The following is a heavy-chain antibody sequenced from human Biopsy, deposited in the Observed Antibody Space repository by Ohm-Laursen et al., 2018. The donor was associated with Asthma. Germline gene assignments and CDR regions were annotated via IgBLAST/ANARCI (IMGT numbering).Heavy chain of an antibody. CDR3: ANTIGGVAADY. V-gene: IGHV4-39*01. J-gene: IGHJ4*02. Sequence: TLSLTCPVSGGSISSSRYYWGWIRQTPGKGLEWIGSIYYSGNTCYNPSLKSRVTISVDTSKNQFSLKLSSVTATDTAVYYCANTIGGVAADYWGQGTLVTVSS. D-gene: IGHD3-16*01. CDR2: IYYSGNT. CDR1: GGSISSSRYY.